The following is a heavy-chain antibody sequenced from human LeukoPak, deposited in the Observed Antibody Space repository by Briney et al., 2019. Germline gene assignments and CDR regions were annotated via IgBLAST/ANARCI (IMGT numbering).Heavy chain of an antibody. V-gene: IGHV3-48*04. D-gene: IGHD2-15*01. Sequence: PGGSLRLSCAASGFTFSSYAMNWVRQAPGKGLEWVSFISSSSSTIYYADSVKGRFTISRDNAKNSLYLQMNSLRAEDTAVYYCARERVVVYEYWGQGTLVTVSS. CDR1: GFTFSSYA. CDR3: ARERVVVYEY. CDR2: ISSSSSTI. J-gene: IGHJ4*02.